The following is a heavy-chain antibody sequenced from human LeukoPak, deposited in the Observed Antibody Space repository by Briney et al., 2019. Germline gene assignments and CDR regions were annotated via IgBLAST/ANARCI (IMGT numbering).Heavy chain of an antibody. V-gene: IGHV4-34*01. D-gene: IGHD2-21*01. Sequence: PSETLSLTCAVYGGSFSGYYWSWIRQPPGKGLEWIGEINHSGSTNYNPSLKSRVTISVDTSKNQFSLKLSSVTAADTAVYYCARPKSPRLAEEFTHPPPYYYYYYMDVWGKGTTVTVSS. CDR3: ARPKSPRLAEEFTHPPPYYYYYYMDV. J-gene: IGHJ6*03. CDR1: GGSFSGYY. CDR2: INHSGST.